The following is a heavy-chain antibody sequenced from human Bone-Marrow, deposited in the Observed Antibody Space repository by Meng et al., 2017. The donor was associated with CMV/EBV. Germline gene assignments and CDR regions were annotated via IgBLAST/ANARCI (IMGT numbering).Heavy chain of an antibody. Sequence: SETLSLTCTVSGGSISSSSYYWGWIRQPPGKGLEWIGSIYYSGSTYSNPSLKSRVTISVDTSKNQFSLKLSSVTAADTAVYYCARESAETKFVAAASSFDPWGQGTLVTVSS. D-gene: IGHD6-13*01. CDR2: IYYSGST. J-gene: IGHJ5*02. V-gene: IGHV4-39*07. CDR1: GGSISSSSYY. CDR3: ARESAETKFVAAASSFDP.